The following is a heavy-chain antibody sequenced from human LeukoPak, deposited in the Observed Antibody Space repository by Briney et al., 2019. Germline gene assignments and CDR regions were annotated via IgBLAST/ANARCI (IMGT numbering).Heavy chain of an antibody. V-gene: IGHV3-30*18. CDR3: AKDRQLLVPFDY. CDR2: ISSDGSNK. D-gene: IGHD6-13*01. Sequence: GGSLRLSCAASGFTFSIYGMHWVRQAPGKGLEWVAFISSDGSNKYYADSVKGRFTISRDNSKNTLYLQMNSLRAEDTAVYYCAKDRQLLVPFDYWSQGTLVTVSS. CDR1: GFTFSIYG. J-gene: IGHJ4*02.